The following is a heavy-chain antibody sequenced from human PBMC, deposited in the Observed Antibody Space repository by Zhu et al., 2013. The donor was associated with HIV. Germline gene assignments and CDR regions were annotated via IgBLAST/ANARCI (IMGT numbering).Heavy chain of an antibody. J-gene: IGHJ4*02. V-gene: IGHV4-30-2*01. CDR2: IYHSGST. D-gene: IGHD3-9*01. CDR1: GGSISSGGYS. Sequence: QVQLQESGPGLVKPSRTLSLTCTVSGGSISSGGYSWNWIRQPPGKGLEWIGYIYHSGSTYYNPSLKSRVTISVDRSKNQFSLKLSSVTAADTAVYYCARSTLTYFAYWGQGTLVTVSS. CDR3: ARSTLTYFAY.